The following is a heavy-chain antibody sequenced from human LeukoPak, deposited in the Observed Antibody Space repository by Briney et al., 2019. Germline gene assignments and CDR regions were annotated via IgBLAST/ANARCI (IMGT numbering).Heavy chain of an antibody. CDR3: ARGGSYYYGSGSYYRRYYYYMDV. D-gene: IGHD3-10*01. CDR1: GGSFSGYY. CDR2: INHSGST. Sequence: SETLSLTCAVYGGSFSGYYWSWIRQPPGKGLEWIGEINHSGSTNYNPSLKSRVTISVDTSKNQFSLKLSSVTAADTAVYYCARGGSYYYGSGSYYRRYYYYMDVWGKGTTVTVSS. V-gene: IGHV4-34*01. J-gene: IGHJ6*03.